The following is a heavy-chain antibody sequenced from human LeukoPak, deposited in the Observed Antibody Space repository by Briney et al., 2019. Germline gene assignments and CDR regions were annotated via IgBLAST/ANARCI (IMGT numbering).Heavy chain of an antibody. J-gene: IGHJ4*02. CDR1: EFTFSMYW. CDR2: IKEDGSEK. V-gene: IGHV3-7*01. Sequence: GGSLRLSCAASEFTFSMYWMSWVRQAPGKGLEWVATIKEDGSEKYYVDSVKGRFTVSRDNAKNSLYLQMNSLRAEDTAVYYCARDRNTDFWSGYYTNYFDYWGQGTLVIVSS. CDR3: ARDRNTDFWSGYYTNYFDY. D-gene: IGHD3-3*01.